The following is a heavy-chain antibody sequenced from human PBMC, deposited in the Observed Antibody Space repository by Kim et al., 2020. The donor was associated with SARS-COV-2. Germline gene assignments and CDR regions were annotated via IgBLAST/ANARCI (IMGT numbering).Heavy chain of an antibody. CDR3: ARGGLWFGELLPNGYFDL. CDR1: GGSISSYY. J-gene: IGHJ2*01. Sequence: SETLSLTCTVSGGSISSYYWSWIRQPAGKGLEWIGRIYTSGSTNYNPSLKSRVTMSVDTSKNQFSLKLSSVTAADTAVYYCARGGLWFGELLPNGYFDLWGRGTLVTVSS. CDR2: IYTSGST. V-gene: IGHV4-4*07. D-gene: IGHD3-10*01.